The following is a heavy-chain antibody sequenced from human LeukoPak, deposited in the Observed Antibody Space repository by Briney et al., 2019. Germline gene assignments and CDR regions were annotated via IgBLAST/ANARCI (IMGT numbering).Heavy chain of an antibody. CDR2: IYYSGST. D-gene: IGHD6-19*01. J-gene: IGHJ5*02. V-gene: IGHV4-61*01. CDR3: ARTPDIAVAGTRWFDP. Sequence: SETLSLTCTVSGYSISSGYFWGWIRQPPGKGLEWIGYIYYSGSTNYNPSLKSRVTISVDTSKNQFSLKLSSVTAADTAVYYCARTPDIAVAGTRWFDPWGQGTLVTVSS. CDR1: GYSISSGYF.